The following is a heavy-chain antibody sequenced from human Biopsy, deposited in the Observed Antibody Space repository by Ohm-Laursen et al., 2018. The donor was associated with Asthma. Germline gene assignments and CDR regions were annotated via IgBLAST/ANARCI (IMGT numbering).Heavy chain of an antibody. Sequence: ATVKISCKTSGYTFNSAGITWVRQAPGQGLEWMGWISVYNGNTKVAQKLQDRVTMITDTSASTAYMELRSLRSDDTAVYFCARAVDYSHYYGIDVWGQGTAVTVS. V-gene: IGHV1-18*01. CDR1: GYTFNSAG. J-gene: IGHJ6*02. CDR3: ARAVDYSHYYGIDV. CDR2: ISVYNGNT. D-gene: IGHD3-10*01.